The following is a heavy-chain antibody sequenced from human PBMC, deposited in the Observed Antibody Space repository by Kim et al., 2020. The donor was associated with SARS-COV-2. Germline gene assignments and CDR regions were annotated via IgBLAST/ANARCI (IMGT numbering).Heavy chain of an antibody. D-gene: IGHD1-26*01. CDR2: ISYDGSNK. CDR1: GFTFSSYA. Sequence: GGSLRPSCAASGFTFSSYAMHWVRQAPGKGLEWVAVISYDGSNKYYADPVKGRLTISRDNSKNTLNLQMNSLRAEDTAVYYCARPSSGSYYAPFDYWGQG. V-gene: IGHV3-30*04. CDR3: ARPSSGSYYAPFDY. J-gene: IGHJ4*02.